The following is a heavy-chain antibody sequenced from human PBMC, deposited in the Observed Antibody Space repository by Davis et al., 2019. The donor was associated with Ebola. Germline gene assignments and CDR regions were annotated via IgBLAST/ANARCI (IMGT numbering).Heavy chain of an antibody. V-gene: IGHV1-18*01. J-gene: IGHJ4*02. CDR1: GGTFTSYG. CDR3: ARGWGFGVVTPFDY. CDR2: ISAYNGNT. D-gene: IGHD3-3*01. Sequence: AASVKVSCKASGGTFTSYGISWVRQAPGQGLEWMGWISAYNGNTNYAQKLQGRVTMTTDTSTSTAYMELRSLRSDGTAVYYCARGWGFGVVTPFDYWGQGTLVTVSS.